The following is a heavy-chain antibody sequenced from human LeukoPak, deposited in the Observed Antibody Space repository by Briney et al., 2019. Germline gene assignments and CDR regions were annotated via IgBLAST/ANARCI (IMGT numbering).Heavy chain of an antibody. V-gene: IGHV5-51*01. CDR1: GYSFTSYW. Sequence: AESLKISCKGSGYSFTSYWLGGVRQRPGKGRQWMGIIYPGDSDTRYNPSFQGQVTISADKCISTAYLQWSSLKASDTAMYYCARVRPQDAFDIWGQGTMVTVSS. CDR3: ARVRPQDAFDI. CDR2: IYPGDSDT. J-gene: IGHJ3*02.